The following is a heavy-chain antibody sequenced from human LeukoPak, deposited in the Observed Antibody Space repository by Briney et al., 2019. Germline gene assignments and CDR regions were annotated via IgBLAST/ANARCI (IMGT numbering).Heavy chain of an antibody. J-gene: IGHJ3*02. CDR3: AREAASSGWRDAFDI. D-gene: IGHD6-19*01. V-gene: IGHV3-7*03. CDR2: INHNGNVN. Sequence: GGSLRLSCAASGFTFSSYWMNWARQAPGKGLEWVASINHNGNVNYYVDSVKGRFTISRDNAKNSLYLQMSNLRAEDTAVYYCAREAASSGWRDAFDIWGQGTMVTVSS. CDR1: GFTFSSYW.